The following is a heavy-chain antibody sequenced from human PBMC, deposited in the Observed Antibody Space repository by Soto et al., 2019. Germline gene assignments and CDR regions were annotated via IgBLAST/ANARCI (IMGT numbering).Heavy chain of an antibody. V-gene: IGHV1-3*01. Sequence: QVQLVQSGAEVKKPGASVKVSCKASGYTFTRYAMHWVRQAPGQRLEWMGWINAGNGNTKYSQKFQGRVTITRDTSASTAYIELSSLRSEDTAVYYCASSNIVAAPYGMDVWGQGTTVIVSS. CDR2: INAGNGNT. J-gene: IGHJ6*02. CDR1: GYTFTRYA. D-gene: IGHD6-13*01. CDR3: ASSNIVAAPYGMDV.